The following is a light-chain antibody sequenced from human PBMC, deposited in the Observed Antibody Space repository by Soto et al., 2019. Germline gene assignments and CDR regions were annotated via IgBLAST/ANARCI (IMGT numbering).Light chain of an antibody. V-gene: IGKV3-20*01. Sequence: EIVLTQSPGTLSLSPGERATLSCRASQSVSSGYLAWYQQKPGQAPRLLIYGASSRATGIPDRFSGSGSGTAFSLTISSLEPEDFAVYYCQRYGASSTYTFGQGTKLEIK. CDR2: GAS. CDR1: QSVSSGY. CDR3: QRYGASSTYT. J-gene: IGKJ2*01.